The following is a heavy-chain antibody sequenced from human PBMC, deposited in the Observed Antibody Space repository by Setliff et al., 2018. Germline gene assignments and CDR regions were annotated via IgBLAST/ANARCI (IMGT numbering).Heavy chain of an antibody. J-gene: IGHJ6*03. D-gene: IGHD3-10*01. Sequence: ASVKVSCKASGYTFTTYAMSWTRQAPGQGLEWMGWINTNTGNPSYAQDFTGRFVFSLDTSVSTAYLQISSLKAEDTAVYYCARASRFGTIVYKGYYYMDVWGKGTTVTVSS. CDR2: INTNTGNP. CDR1: GYTFTTYA. V-gene: IGHV7-4-1*02. CDR3: ARASRFGTIVYKGYYYMDV.